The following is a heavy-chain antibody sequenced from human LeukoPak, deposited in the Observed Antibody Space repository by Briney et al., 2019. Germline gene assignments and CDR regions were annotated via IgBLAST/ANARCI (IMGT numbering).Heavy chain of an antibody. J-gene: IGHJ4*02. V-gene: IGHV3-23*01. D-gene: IGHD5-12*01. CDR2: ISGSGGST. Sequence: EGSLRLSCAASGFTFSSYAMSWVRQAPGKGLEWVSAISGSGGSTNYADSVKGRFTISRDNSKNTLYLQMNSLRAEDTGLYYCAKDDSGYPARTIEYWGQGTLVTVSS. CDR3: AKDDSGYPARTIEY. CDR1: GFTFSSYA.